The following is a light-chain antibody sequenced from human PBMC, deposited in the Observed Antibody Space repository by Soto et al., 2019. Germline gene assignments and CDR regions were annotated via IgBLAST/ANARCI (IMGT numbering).Light chain of an antibody. CDR3: QQRSNWPPLT. Sequence: EIVLTQSPATLSLSPGDRATLSCRASQSVSSYLAWYQQKPGQAPRLLIYDASNRATGIPARFSGSGSGTDFTLTIRSLEPDDFAVYYCQQRSNWPPLTFGGGNKVEIK. J-gene: IGKJ4*01. CDR2: DAS. V-gene: IGKV3-11*01. CDR1: QSVSSY.